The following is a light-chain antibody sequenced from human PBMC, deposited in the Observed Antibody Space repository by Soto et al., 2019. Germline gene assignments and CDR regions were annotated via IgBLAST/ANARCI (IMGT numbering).Light chain of an antibody. V-gene: IGKV3-15*01. J-gene: IGKJ1*01. Sequence: EIVMTQSPAPVSVSPGARVTLSCRASQSVTSNLAWYQQKPGQAPRLVVYGATTRSTGIQARFSGSGSGTEFTLNISSLQSEDFAVYYCQQYNDWAPETFGQGPKVEIK. CDR2: GAT. CDR1: QSVTSN. CDR3: QQYNDWAPET.